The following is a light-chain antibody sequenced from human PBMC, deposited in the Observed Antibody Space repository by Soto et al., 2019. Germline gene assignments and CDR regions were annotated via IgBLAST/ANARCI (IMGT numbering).Light chain of an antibody. CDR1: QSVSSSH. CDR2: GAS. Sequence: DIVLTQSPGTLSLSPGEGATLSCRASQSVSSSHLAWYQQKPGQAPRLVIYGASSRATGIPDRFSGSGSGTDFTLTISRLEPEDFAVYYCQQYGGSPLYTCGQGTTLEIK. J-gene: IGKJ2*01. CDR3: QQYGGSPLYT. V-gene: IGKV3-20*01.